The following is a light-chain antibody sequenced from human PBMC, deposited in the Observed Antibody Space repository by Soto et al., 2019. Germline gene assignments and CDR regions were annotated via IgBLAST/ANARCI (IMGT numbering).Light chain of an antibody. Sequence: IVLTQYPGIPSLSPEGGATLLCRASQFISSTSLAWYQQKPGQAPRLLIYGASSRATGIPDRFSGSGSGTDFTLTISRLEPEDFAVYYCQQYGSSWTFGQGTKVDIK. J-gene: IGKJ1*01. V-gene: IGKV3-20*01. CDR3: QQYGSSWT. CDR1: QFISSTS. CDR2: GAS.